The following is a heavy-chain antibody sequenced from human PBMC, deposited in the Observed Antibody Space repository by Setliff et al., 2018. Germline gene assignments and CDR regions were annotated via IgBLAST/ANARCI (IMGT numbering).Heavy chain of an antibody. J-gene: IGHJ4*02. Sequence: ASVKVSCKASGYTFRNYAFAWVRQAPGQGLEWVGWISVYSGDTNYAQKFQGRVTLTTDTSTSTAYMELRSLTSDDSAFYYCARAPSVELVTVRTNSWFTYWGQGTLVTVSS. CDR1: GYTFRNYA. V-gene: IGHV1-18*01. D-gene: IGHD5-18*01. CDR3: ARAPSVELVTVRTNSWFTY. CDR2: ISVYSGDT.